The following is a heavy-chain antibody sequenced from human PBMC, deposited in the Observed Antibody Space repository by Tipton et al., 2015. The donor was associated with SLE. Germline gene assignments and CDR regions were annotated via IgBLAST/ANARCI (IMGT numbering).Heavy chain of an antibody. CDR3: ARSTKDIDY. Sequence: TLSLTCIVSGGSITTNLHYWAWIRQPPGTRLEWIGSIFYTGTTYYNPSLASRVTVSIDRSKNHFSLSLSSVTAADTAVYYCARSTKDIDYWGQGTLVTVSS. J-gene: IGHJ4*02. D-gene: IGHD2-15*01. CDR1: GGSITTNLHY. V-gene: IGHV4-39*07. CDR2: IFYTGTT.